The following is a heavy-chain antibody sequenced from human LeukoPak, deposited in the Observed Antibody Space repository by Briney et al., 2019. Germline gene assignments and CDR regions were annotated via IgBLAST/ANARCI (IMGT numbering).Heavy chain of an antibody. Sequence: ASVKVSCKASSYPFTSYGISWVRQAPGLGLECMGWISAYNGNTKYAQKVQGRVTMTTDTSTSTAYMELRSLRSDDTAVYYCARAPHYFGSGTYLYWGQGTLVTVSS. CDR1: SYPFTSYG. CDR3: ARAPHYFGSGTYLY. J-gene: IGHJ4*02. D-gene: IGHD3-10*01. CDR2: ISAYNGNT. V-gene: IGHV1-18*01.